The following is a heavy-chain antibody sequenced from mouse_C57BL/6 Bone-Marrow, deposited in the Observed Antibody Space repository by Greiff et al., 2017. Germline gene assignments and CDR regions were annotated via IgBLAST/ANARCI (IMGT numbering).Heavy chain of an antibody. V-gene: IGHV14-4*01. J-gene: IGHJ3*01. Sequence: EVQLQQSGAELVRPGASVKLSCTASGFNIKDDYMHWVKQRPEQGLEWIGWIDPENGDTEYASKSQGKATITADTSSNTAYLQLSSLTSEDTAVYYCTPYGNSFAYWGQGTLVTVSA. CDR3: TPYGNSFAY. CDR1: GFNIKDDY. CDR2: IDPENGDT. D-gene: IGHD2-1*01.